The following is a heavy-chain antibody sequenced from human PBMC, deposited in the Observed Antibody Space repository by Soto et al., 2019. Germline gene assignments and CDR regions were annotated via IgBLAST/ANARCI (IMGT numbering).Heavy chain of an antibody. CDR1: CGSLSRGGYS. D-gene: IGHD3-22*01. Sequence: ASETLSPTCAVSCGSLSRGGYSWGWIRQPPGKGLEWIGYIYHSGSTYYNPSLKSRVPISVDRSKNHFSLKLGSVTAADTAVYYCARGFLRDSSGYSGNWFAPWGQGTLVTVSS. CDR3: ARGFLRDSSGYSGNWFAP. CDR2: IYHSGST. J-gene: IGHJ5*02. V-gene: IGHV4-30-2*01.